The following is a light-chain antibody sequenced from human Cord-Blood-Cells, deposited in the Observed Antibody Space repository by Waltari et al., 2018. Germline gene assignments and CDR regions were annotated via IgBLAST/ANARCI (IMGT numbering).Light chain of an antibody. CDR2: EGS. V-gene: IGLV2-23*01. CDR3: CSYAGSSTWV. J-gene: IGLJ3*02. Sequence: QSALTQPASVSGSPGQSITISCTGTSSDVGSYNLVSWYQQHPGKAPKLMIYEGSKRPSGVSNRFSGSKSGNTASLTISGVQAEDEAYYYCCSYAGSSTWVFGGGTKLTVL. CDR1: SSDVGSYNL.